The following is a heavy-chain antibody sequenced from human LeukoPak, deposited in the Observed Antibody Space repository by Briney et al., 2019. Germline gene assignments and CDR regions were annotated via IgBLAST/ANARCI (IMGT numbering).Heavy chain of an antibody. V-gene: IGHV3-33*06. J-gene: IGHJ4*02. CDR2: IWYDGSNK. CDR3: AKGEGDGYNLDY. Sequence: GRSLRLSCAASGFTFSSYGMHSVRQAPGKGLEWVAVIWYDGSNKYYADSVKGRFTISRDNSKNTLYLQMNSLRAEDTAVYYCAKGEGDGYNLDYWGQGTLVTVSS. D-gene: IGHD5-24*01. CDR1: GFTFSSYG.